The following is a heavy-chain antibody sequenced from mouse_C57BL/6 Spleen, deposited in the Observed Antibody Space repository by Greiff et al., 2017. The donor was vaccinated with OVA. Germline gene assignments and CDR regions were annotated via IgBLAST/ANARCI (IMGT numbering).Heavy chain of an antibody. CDR3: ARQGPGGYFDV. CDR2: INSDGGST. V-gene: IGHV5-2*03. J-gene: IGHJ1*03. Sequence: EVKLVESGGGLVQPGESLKLSCESTEYEFPSHDMSWVRKTPEKRLELVAAINSDGGSTYYPDTMERRFIIARDKTKKTLYLQMSRLRAEDTALYYWARQGPGGYFDVWGTGTTVTVSS. CDR1: EYEFPSHD.